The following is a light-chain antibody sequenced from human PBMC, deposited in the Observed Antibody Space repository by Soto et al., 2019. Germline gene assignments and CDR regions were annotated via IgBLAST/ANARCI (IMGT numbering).Light chain of an antibody. CDR2: EVN. V-gene: IGLV2-14*01. J-gene: IGLJ3*02. CDR3: SSFTRSSTWL. Sequence: QSALTQPASVSGSPGQSITISCTGTSSDVGGYNYVSWYQQHPGKAPKLMIYEVNNRPSGVSNRSSGSKSGNTASLTISGLQAEDEADYYCSSFTRSSTWLFGGGTQLTVL. CDR1: SSDVGGYNY.